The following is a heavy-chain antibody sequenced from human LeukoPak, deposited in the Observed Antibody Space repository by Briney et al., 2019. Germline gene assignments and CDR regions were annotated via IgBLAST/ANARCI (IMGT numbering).Heavy chain of an antibody. D-gene: IGHD3-16*01. CDR3: ARDLYAGTYYSDY. CDR2: IDTNEDLT. J-gene: IGHJ4*02. CDR1: GFAFSNFV. V-gene: IGHV3-64*01. Sequence: PGGSLRLSCVASGFAFSNFVMPWVRQSPGKGLEYVSGIDTNEDLTYYATSVKGRFTISRDNSKNMVYLQMNSLRPEDTAVYYCARDLYAGTYYSDYWGQGTLVTVSS.